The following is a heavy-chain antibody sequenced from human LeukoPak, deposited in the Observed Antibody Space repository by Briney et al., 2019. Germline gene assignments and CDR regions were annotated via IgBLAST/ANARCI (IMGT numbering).Heavy chain of an antibody. CDR2: ISYDGSNK. J-gene: IGHJ4*02. V-gene: IGHV3-30*18. Sequence: GRSLRLSCAASGFTFSSYGMHWVRQAPGKGLEWVAVISYDGSNKYYADSVKGRFTISRDNSKNTLYLQMNSLRAEDTAVYCCAKAAIYDSSGYYLDYWGQGTLVTVSS. CDR3: AKAAIYDSSGYYLDY. CDR1: GFTFSSYG. D-gene: IGHD3-22*01.